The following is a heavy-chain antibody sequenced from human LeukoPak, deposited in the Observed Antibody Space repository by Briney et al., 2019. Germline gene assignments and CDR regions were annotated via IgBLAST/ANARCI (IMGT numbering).Heavy chain of an antibody. V-gene: IGHV1-69*13. CDR2: IIPIFGTA. CDR1: GGTFSSYA. CDR3: ASARTSYDILTGYGS. J-gene: IGHJ4*02. D-gene: IGHD3-9*01. Sequence: SVKVSCKASGGTFSSYAISWVRQAPGQGLEWMGGIIPIFGTANYAQKFQGRVTITADESTSTAYMELSSLRSEDTAVYYCASARTSYDILTGYGSWGQGTLVTVSS.